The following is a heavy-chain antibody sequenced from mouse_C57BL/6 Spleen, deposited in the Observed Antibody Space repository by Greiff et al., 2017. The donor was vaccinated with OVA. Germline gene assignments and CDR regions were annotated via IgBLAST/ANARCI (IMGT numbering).Heavy chain of an antibody. CDR2: IDPENGDT. Sequence: VQLQQSGAELVRPGASVKLSCTASGFNIKDDYMHWVKQRPEQGLEWIGWIDPENGDTEYASKFQGKATITADTSSNPAYLQLSSLTSEDTAVYYCTTGGYYTFAYWGQGTLVTVSA. J-gene: IGHJ3*01. CDR3: TTGGYYTFAY. D-gene: IGHD2-3*01. V-gene: IGHV14-4*01. CDR1: GFNIKDDY.